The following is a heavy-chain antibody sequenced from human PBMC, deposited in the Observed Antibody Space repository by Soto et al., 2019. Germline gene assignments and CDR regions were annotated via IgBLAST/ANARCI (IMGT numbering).Heavy chain of an antibody. D-gene: IGHD2-15*01. J-gene: IGHJ5*02. CDR2: IYWDDDK. V-gene: IGHV2-5*02. CDR3: AHRWYCSGGSCYYSSRFGP. CDR1: GFSLSTSGVG. Sequence: QITLKESGPTLVKPTQTLTLTSTFSGFSLSTSGVGVGWIRQPPGKALEWLALIYWDDDKRYSPSLKGRLTIPKDTCKNQVVLTMTNMDPVDPATYYCAHRWYCSGGSCYYSSRFGPWRQGSLVTVSS.